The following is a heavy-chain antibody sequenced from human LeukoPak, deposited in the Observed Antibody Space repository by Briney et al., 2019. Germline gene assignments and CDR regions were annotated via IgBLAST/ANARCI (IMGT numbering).Heavy chain of an antibody. CDR2: ISGSGGST. Sequence: PGGSLRLSCAASGFTFSSYAMSWVRQAPGKGLEWVSAISGSGGSTYYADSVKGRFTISRDNSKNTLYLQMNSLRAEDTAVYYCAKSPFGSIRRAPFDYWGQGTLVTVSS. J-gene: IGHJ4*02. V-gene: IGHV3-23*01. CDR1: GFTFSSYA. CDR3: AKSPFGSIRRAPFDY. D-gene: IGHD3-10*01.